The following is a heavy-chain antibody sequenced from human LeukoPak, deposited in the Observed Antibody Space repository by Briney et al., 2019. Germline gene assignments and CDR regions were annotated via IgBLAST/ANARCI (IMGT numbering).Heavy chain of an antibody. V-gene: IGHV3-15*05. CDR1: GFTFSNAW. D-gene: IGHD6-25*01. CDR2: IKSKTDGGTT. CDR3: QRGRVSD. Sequence: GGSLRLSCAASGFTFSNAWMTWVRQAPGKGLEWVGRIKSKTDGGTTDYAAPVKGRFTISRDDSEDTPYLQMNSLKTEDTAVYYCQRGRVSDWGQGTLVTVSS. J-gene: IGHJ4*02.